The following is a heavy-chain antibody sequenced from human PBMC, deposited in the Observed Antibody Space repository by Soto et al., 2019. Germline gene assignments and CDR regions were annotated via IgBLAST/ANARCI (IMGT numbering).Heavy chain of an antibody. D-gene: IGHD3-3*01. CDR2: INPSGGST. J-gene: IGHJ3*02. V-gene: IGHV1-46*03. Sequence: GASVKASCKASGYTFTCYYMYWVQQAPGQGLEWMGIINPSGGSTSYAQKFQGRVTMTRDTSTSTVYMELSSLRSEDTAVYYCARAVGAIFGVVIRVPYAFDIWGQGTMVTVSS. CDR1: GYTFTCYY. CDR3: ARAVGAIFGVVIRVPYAFDI.